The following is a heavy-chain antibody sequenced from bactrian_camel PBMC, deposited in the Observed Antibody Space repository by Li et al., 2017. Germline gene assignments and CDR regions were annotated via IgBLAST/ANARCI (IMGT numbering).Heavy chain of an antibody. CDR1: GYDKPNYC. CDR2: IDSDGRT. J-gene: IGHJ4*01. Sequence: VQLVESGGEPVQAGGSLRLSCEGSGYDKPNYCMGWYRQAPGKEREGVAAIDSDGRTDYVASVKGRFTISQDIAKNTLYLQMNSLKPEDTAMYYCAADSLFPCGHLDYRGYGYWGQGTQVTVS. D-gene: IGHD5*01. V-gene: IGHV3S56*01. CDR3: AADSLFPCGHLDYRGYGY.